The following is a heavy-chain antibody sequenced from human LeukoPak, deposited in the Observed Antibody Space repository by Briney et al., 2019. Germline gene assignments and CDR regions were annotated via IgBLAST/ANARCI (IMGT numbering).Heavy chain of an antibody. J-gene: IGHJ4*02. V-gene: IGHV3-23*01. CDR3: AKGTQVYYYASGSVNDY. D-gene: IGHD3-10*01. CDR1: GFTFNSYG. Sequence: PGGSLRLSCAASGFTFNSYGMSWVRQAPGKGLEWVSAINGSGGSTYYADSVKGRFTTSRDNSKNTQDLQMNSLRAEDTAIYYCAKGTQVYYYASGSVNDYWGQGTLVTVSS. CDR2: INGSGGST.